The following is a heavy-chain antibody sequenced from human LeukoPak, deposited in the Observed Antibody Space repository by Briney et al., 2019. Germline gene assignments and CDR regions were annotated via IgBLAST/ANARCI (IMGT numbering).Heavy chain of an antibody. J-gene: IGHJ3*02. CDR3: ARALSSSWSGILDAFDI. CDR2: ISGSGGST. Sequence: AGGSLRLSCAASGFTFSSYAMSWVRQAPGKWLEWVSAISGSGGSTYYADSVKGRFTISRDNSKNSLYLQMNSLRAEDTAVYYCARALSSSWSGILDAFDIWGQGTMVTVSS. CDR1: GFTFSSYA. V-gene: IGHV3-23*01. D-gene: IGHD6-13*01.